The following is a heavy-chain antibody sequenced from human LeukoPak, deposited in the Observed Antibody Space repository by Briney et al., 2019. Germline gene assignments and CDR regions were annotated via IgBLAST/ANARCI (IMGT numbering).Heavy chain of an antibody. CDR3: TRGCSGGSCSRDAMDV. Sequence: GESLKISCKASGYSFSSDWNAWVRQMPGKGREWMGIIFPIDSETTYSPSFQGQVTISADKSISTAYLQWSSLKASDTAMYYCTRGCSGGSCSRDAMDVWGQGTMVTVSS. J-gene: IGHJ6*02. CDR2: IFPIDSET. D-gene: IGHD2-15*01. V-gene: IGHV5-51*01. CDR1: GYSFSSDW.